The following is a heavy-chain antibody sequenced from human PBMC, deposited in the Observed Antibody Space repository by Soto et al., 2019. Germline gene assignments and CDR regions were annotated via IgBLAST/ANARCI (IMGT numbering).Heavy chain of an antibody. V-gene: IGHV1-69*06. D-gene: IGHD2-2*01. Sequence: ASVKVSCKASGGTFSSYAISWVRQAPGQGLEWMGGIIPIFGTANYAQKFQGRVTITADKSTSTAYMELSSLRSEDTAVYYCARGIVVVPAHYYYYGMDVWGQGTTVTVSS. CDR2: IIPIFGTA. CDR1: GGTFSSYA. CDR3: ARGIVVVPAHYYYYGMDV. J-gene: IGHJ6*02.